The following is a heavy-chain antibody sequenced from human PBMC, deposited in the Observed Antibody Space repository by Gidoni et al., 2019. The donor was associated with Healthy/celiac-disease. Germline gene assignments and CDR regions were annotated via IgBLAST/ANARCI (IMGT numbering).Heavy chain of an antibody. J-gene: IGHJ4*02. CDR2: INAGNGNT. Sequence: QVQLVQSGAEEKKPGASVKVSCKASGYTFTSYAMHWVRQAPGQRLEWMGWINAGNGNTKYSQKFQGRVTITRDTSASTAYMELSSLRSEDTAEYYCARGTLVVVAATGSLDYWGQGTLVTVSS. D-gene: IGHD2-15*01. CDR1: GYTFTSYA. V-gene: IGHV1-3*05. CDR3: ARGTLVVVAATGSLDY.